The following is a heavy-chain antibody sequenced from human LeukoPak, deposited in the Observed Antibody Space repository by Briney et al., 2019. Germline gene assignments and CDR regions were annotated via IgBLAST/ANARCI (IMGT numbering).Heavy chain of an antibody. V-gene: IGHV1-2*02. D-gene: IGHD4-23*01. CDR3: ARVPSQYGGNLNWFDP. CDR2: INPNSGGT. Sequence: ASVKVSCKASGYTFTGYYMHWVRQAPGQGLEWMGWINPNSGGTNYAQKFQGRVTMTRDTSISTAYMELSRLRSDDTAVYYCARVPSQYGGNLNWFDPWGQGTLVTVSS. CDR1: GYTFTGYY. J-gene: IGHJ5*02.